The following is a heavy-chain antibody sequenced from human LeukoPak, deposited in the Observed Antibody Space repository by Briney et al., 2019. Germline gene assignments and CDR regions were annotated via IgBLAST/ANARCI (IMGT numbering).Heavy chain of an antibody. CDR1: GLTVSSSY. J-gene: IGHJ4*02. CDR3: ARISRTHSYHFDS. V-gene: IGHV3-66*01. D-gene: IGHD2-2*01. CDR2: IYSGGNT. Sequence: GGSLRLSCAASGLTVSSSYMSWVRQAPGKGPEWVSVIYSGGNTYYADSVKDRFTISGDNSRNTLYLQMNSLRAEDTALYYCARISRTHSYHFDSWGQGALVTVSS.